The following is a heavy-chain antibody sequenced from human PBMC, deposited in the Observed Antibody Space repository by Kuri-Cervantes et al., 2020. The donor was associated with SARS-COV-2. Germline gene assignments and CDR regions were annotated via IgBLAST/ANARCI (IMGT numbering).Heavy chain of an antibody. CDR3: ARDLVVPAASGTDY. V-gene: IGHV1-69*04. D-gene: IGHD2-2*01. Sequence: SVQVSCKASGGTFSSYAISWVRQAPGPGLEWMGRIIPILGTANYAQKFQGRVTITADKSTSTAYMELSSLRSEDTAVYYCARDLVVPAASGTDYWGQGTLVTVSS. CDR1: GGTFSSYA. CDR2: IIPILGTA. J-gene: IGHJ4*02.